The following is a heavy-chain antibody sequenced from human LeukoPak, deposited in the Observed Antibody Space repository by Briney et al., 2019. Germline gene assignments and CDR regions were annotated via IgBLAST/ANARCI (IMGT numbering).Heavy chain of an antibody. CDR3: ARHRDSSALEAFDI. CDR1: GGSISSFY. D-gene: IGHD3-22*01. Sequence: PSETLSLTCTVSGGSISSFYWSWIRQPPGKGLEWIGCVSYSGTTNYNPSLRSRVTLSVDTSKSHFSLKLSSVTAADTAVYYCARHRDSSALEAFDIWGQGTLVTVSS. CDR2: VSYSGTT. V-gene: IGHV4-59*08. J-gene: IGHJ3*02.